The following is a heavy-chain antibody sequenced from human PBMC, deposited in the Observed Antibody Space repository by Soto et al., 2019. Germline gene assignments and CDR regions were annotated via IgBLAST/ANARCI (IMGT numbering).Heavy chain of an antibody. CDR2: IYHNGET. CDR1: GDSITAYY. CDR3: ARDKGGEFLKGSRMDV. Sequence: QMQLQESGPGLVKPSETLSLICSVSGDSITAYYLSWLRQSPGKELEWIGYIYHNGETNYNPSLKSRVTIPADTSKTQFSLRLSSVTAADTGVYYCARDKGGEFLKGSRMDVWGQGNTVIVSS. D-gene: IGHD3-10*01. J-gene: IGHJ6*02. V-gene: IGHV4-59*01.